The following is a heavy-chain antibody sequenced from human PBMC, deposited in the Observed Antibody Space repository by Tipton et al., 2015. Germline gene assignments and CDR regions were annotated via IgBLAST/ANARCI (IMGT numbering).Heavy chain of an antibody. CDR3: ARDGRYDILTGHSHQYGMDV. CDR1: GGSISTYY. J-gene: IGHJ6*02. D-gene: IGHD3-9*01. Sequence: TLSLTCTVSGGSISTYYWSWIRQPPGKGLEWIGYIYYSGSTNYNPSLKSRVTISVDTSKNQFSLKLSSVTAADTAVYFCARDGRYDILTGHSHQYGMDVWAKGPRSPSP. V-gene: IGHV4-59*12. CDR2: IYYSGST.